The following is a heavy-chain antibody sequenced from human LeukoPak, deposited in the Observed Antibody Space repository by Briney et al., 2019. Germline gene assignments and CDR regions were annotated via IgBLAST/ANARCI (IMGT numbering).Heavy chain of an antibody. CDR2: IKSKTDGGTT. D-gene: IGHD3-22*01. V-gene: IGHV3-15*01. CDR3: TTECPSNYCDSSGYYGFDY. CDR1: GFTFSNAW. J-gene: IGHJ4*02. Sequence: GGSLRLSCAASGFTFSNAWMSWVRQAPGKGLEWVGRIKSKTDGGTTDYAAPVKGRFTISRDDSKNTLYLQMNSLKTEDTAVYYCTTECPSNYCDSSGYYGFDYWGQGTLVTVSS.